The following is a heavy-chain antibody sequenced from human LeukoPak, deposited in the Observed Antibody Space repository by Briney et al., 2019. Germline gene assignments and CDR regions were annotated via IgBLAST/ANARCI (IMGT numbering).Heavy chain of an antibody. CDR1: GGSISSGSSF. CDR2: IYTSGSTRST. V-gene: IGHV4-61*02. D-gene: IGHD6-13*01. Sequence: SETLSLTCTVSGGSISSGSSFWSWNRQPAGKGLEWIGRIYTSGSTRSTNYNPSLWGRVTISLDTSKNQFSLKLTSVTAADTAVYYCAGVVAAPNSRLTLFDYWGQGTLVTVSS. CDR3: AGVVAAPNSRLTLFDY. J-gene: IGHJ4*02.